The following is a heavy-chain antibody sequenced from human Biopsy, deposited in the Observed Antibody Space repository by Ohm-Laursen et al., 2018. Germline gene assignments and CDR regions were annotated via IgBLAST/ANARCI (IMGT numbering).Heavy chain of an antibody. D-gene: IGHD4-11*01. J-gene: IGHJ2*01. V-gene: IGHV3-30*03. Sequence: SLRLSCAASGFTFSSYAMHWVRQAPGKGLEWVAVITYDGSGEYYADSLQGRFIISRDNPKNTVDLQMNSLRAEDTAVYFCARDGKRWDYSTYFSWHFDLWGRGTLVTVSP. CDR1: GFTFSSYA. CDR3: ARDGKRWDYSTYFSWHFDL. CDR2: ITYDGSGE.